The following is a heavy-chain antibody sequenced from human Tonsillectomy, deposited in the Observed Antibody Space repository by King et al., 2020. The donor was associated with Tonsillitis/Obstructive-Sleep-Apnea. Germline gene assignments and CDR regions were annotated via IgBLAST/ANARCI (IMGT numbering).Heavy chain of an antibody. Sequence: VQLLESGGGLVQPGGSLRLSCADSGFTFSGYAMSWVRQAPGKGLEWVSAISNSGGSTYYADSVKGRLTISRDNSKNTLYLQMNSLKAEDTAIYYCAIEFSNGSGSYYNYYFDYWGQGTLVTVSS. V-gene: IGHV3-23*01. CDR3: AIEFSNGSGSYYNYYFDY. CDR1: GFTFSGYA. J-gene: IGHJ4*02. CDR2: ISNSGGST. D-gene: IGHD3-10*01.